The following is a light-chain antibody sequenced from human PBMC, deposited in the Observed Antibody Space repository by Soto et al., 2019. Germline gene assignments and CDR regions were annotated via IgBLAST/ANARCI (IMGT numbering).Light chain of an antibody. CDR2: DAS. Sequence: ETVMTQPPVILSVSPGERATLSCRASQSVSSNLAWYQQKPGQAPRLLIYDASTRATGIPARFSGSGSGTEFTLTISSLQSEDFAVYYCQQYNYWPPWTFGQGTKVDIK. J-gene: IGKJ1*01. CDR3: QQYNYWPPWT. V-gene: IGKV3-15*01. CDR1: QSVSSN.